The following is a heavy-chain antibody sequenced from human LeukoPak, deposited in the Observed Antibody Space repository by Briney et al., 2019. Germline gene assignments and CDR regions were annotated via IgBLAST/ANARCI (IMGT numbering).Heavy chain of an antibody. D-gene: IGHD3-10*01. V-gene: IGHV4-59*01. CDR3: ARGISYYYGSGSMGYYYYYMDV. CDR2: IYYSGST. J-gene: IGHJ6*03. Sequence: PSETLSLTCTVCGGSISSYYWSWIRQPPGKGLEWIGYIYYSGSTNYNPSLKSRVTISVDTSKNQFSLKLSSVTAADTAVYYCARGISYYYGSGSMGYYYYYMDVWGKGTTVTVSS. CDR1: GGSISSYY.